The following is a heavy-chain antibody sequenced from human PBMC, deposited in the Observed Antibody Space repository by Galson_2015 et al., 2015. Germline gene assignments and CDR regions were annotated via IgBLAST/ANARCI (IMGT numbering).Heavy chain of an antibody. D-gene: IGHD3-10*01. J-gene: IGHJ3*02. CDR1: GFTFSSYA. CDR2: ISGSGGST. Sequence: SLRLSCAASGFTFSSYAMSWVRQAPGKGLEWVSGISGSGGSTYYADSVKGGFTISRDNSKNTLFLQMNSLRTEDTAVYYCAKAITMVRGVPKANAFDIWGQGTMVTVSS. V-gene: IGHV3-23*01. CDR3: AKAITMVRGVPKANAFDI.